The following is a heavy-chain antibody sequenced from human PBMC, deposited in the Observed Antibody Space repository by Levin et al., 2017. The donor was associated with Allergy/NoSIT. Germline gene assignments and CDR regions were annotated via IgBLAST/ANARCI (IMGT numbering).Heavy chain of an antibody. CDR2: IYYSGST. CDR3: ARGSILLWFGGDPLRRAWNYGMDG. V-gene: IGHV4-61*01. Sequence: SQTLSLTCTVSGGSVSSGSYYWSWIRQPPGKGLEWIGYIYYSGSTNYNPSLKSRVTISVDTSKNQFSLKLSSVTAADTAVYYCARGSILLWFGGDPLRRAWNYGMDGWGQGTTVTVSS. D-gene: IGHD3-10*01. J-gene: IGHJ6*02. CDR1: GGSVSSGSYY.